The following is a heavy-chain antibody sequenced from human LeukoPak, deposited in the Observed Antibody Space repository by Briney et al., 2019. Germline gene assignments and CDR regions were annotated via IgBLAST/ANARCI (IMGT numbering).Heavy chain of an antibody. CDR1: AFTFSSYG. D-gene: IGHD5-24*01. V-gene: IGHV3-48*03. CDR2: ISESGGTI. J-gene: IGHJ3*01. CDR3: VRGRTRDGYT. Sequence: GGSLRLSCAASAFTFSSYGMNWVRQAPGKGLEWVSYISESGGTIYYADSVKGRFTISRDNAKSSLYLQMNSLRGEDTAVYYCVRGRTRDGYTWGQGTLVTVSS.